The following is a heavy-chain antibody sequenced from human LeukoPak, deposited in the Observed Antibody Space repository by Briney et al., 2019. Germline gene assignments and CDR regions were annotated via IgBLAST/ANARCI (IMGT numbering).Heavy chain of an antibody. CDR3: ARSGDLAGTAYFDY. Sequence: GGSLRLSCAASGFTVSSNYMSWVRQAPGKGLEWVSVIYSGGSTYYAGSVKGRFTISRDNSKNTLYLQMNSRRAEDTAVYYCARSGDLAGTAYFDYWGQGTLVTVSS. J-gene: IGHJ4*02. D-gene: IGHD6-19*01. V-gene: IGHV3-53*01. CDR2: IYSGGST. CDR1: GFTVSSNY.